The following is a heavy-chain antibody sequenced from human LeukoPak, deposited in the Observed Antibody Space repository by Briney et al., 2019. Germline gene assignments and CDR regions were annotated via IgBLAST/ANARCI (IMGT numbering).Heavy chain of an antibody. V-gene: IGHV4-4*02. CDR1: GGSISSSNW. J-gene: IGHJ5*02. Sequence: SGTLSLTCAVSGGSISSSNWWSWVRQPPGKGLEWIGEINHSGSTNYNPSLKSRVTISVDTSKNQISLKLSSVTAADTAMYYCARLRGSSSWPRGWFDPWGQGTLVTVSS. CDR3: ARLRGSSSWPRGWFDP. CDR2: INHSGST. D-gene: IGHD6-13*01.